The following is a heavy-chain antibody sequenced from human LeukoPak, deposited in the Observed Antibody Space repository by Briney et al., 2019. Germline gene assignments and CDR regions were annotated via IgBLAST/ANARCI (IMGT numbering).Heavy chain of an antibody. CDR1: GDSVSSGTYY. CDR2: ISSSASTI. D-gene: IGHD2-2*01. Sequence: LSLTCTVSGDSVSSGTYYWSWVRQAPGKGLEWVSYISSSASTIYYADSVKGRFTISRDNARNSLSLQMNSLRAEDTAVYYCARSHQSDYWGQGTLVTVSS. CDR3: ARSHQSDY. V-gene: IGHV3-48*03. J-gene: IGHJ4*02.